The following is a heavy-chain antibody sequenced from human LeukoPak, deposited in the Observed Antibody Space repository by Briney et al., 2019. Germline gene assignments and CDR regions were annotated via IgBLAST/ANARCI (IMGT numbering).Heavy chain of an antibody. CDR2: ISGSGGST. J-gene: IGHJ4*02. CDR3: AKDRRGYCSSTSCYEVY. CDR1: GFTFSSYA. Sequence: PGGSLRLSCAASGFTFSSYAMGWVRQAPGKGLEWVSAISGSGGSTYYADSVKGRFTISRDNSKNTLYLQMNSLRAEDTAVYYCAKDRRGYCSSTSCYEVYWGQGTLVTVSS. D-gene: IGHD2-2*01. V-gene: IGHV3-23*01.